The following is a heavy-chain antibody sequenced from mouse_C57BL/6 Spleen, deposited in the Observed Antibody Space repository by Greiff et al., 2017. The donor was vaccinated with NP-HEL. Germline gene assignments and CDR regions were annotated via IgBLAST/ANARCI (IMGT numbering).Heavy chain of an antibody. CDR2: IDPSDSYT. V-gene: IGHV1-50*01. D-gene: IGHD1-1*01. J-gene: IGHJ2*01. CDR1: GYTFTSYW. CDR3: ARSGFITTVVAHFDY. Sequence: VQRVESGAELVKPGASVKLSCKASGYTFTSYWMQWVTQRPGQGLEWIGEIDPSDSYTNYNQKFKGKATLTVDTSSSTAYMQLSSLTSEDSAVYYCARSGFITTVVAHFDYWGQGTTLTVSS.